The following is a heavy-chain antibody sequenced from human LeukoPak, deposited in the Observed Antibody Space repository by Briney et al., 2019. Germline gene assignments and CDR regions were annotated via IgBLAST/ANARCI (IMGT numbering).Heavy chain of an antibody. Sequence: ASVKVSCKASGYTFTGYYMHWVRQAPGQGLEWMGWINPNSGGTNYAQKFQGRVTMTRDTSISTAYMELSRLRSDDTAVYYCASDLLVDIVATRRTNYYYYYMDVWGKGTTVTVSS. CDR3: ASDLLVDIVATRRTNYYYYYMDV. V-gene: IGHV1-2*02. CDR1: GYTFTGYY. J-gene: IGHJ6*03. CDR2: INPNSGGT. D-gene: IGHD5-12*01.